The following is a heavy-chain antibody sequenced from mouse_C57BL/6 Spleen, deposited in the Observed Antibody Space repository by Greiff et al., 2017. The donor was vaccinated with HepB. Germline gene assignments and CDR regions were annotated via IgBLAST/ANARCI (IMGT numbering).Heavy chain of an antibody. V-gene: IGHV1-5*01. CDR3: TRSPTGTGNFDY. Sequence: VQLQQSGTVLARPGASVKMSCKTSGYTFTSYWMHWVKQRPGQGLEWIGAIYPGNSDTSYNQKFKGKAKLTAVTSASTAYMELSSLTNEDSAVYYCTRSPTGTGNFDYWGQGTTLTVSS. CDR1: GYTFTSYW. CDR2: IYPGNSDT. D-gene: IGHD4-1*02. J-gene: IGHJ2*01.